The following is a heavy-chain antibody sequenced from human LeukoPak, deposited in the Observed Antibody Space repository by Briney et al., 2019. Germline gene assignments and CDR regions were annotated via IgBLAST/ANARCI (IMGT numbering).Heavy chain of an antibody. D-gene: IGHD3-22*01. CDR1: GYSFTNYG. V-gene: IGHV1-18*01. J-gene: IGHJ4*02. CDR3: ARDCDRSGYYCY. CDR2: ISAYNGNP. Sequence: GASVQVSCKASGYSFTNYGISWVRQAPGQGLEWMGWISAYNGNPNYAQKLQGRVTMTADTSTSTAYMELRSLRSDDTAVYYCARDCDRSGYYCYWGQGTLVTVS.